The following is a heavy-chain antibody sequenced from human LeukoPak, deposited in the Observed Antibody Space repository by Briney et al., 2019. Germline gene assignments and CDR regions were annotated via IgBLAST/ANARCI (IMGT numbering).Heavy chain of an antibody. CDR1: GGSISSSSYY. Sequence: PSETLSLTCTVSGGSISSSSYYWGWIRQPPGKGLEWIGSIYYSGNTYYNPSLKSRVTISVDTSKNQFSLKLSSVTAADTAVCYCATPTDSSGYTFDPWGQGILVTDSS. CDR2: IYYSGNT. CDR3: ATPTDSSGYTFDP. V-gene: IGHV4-39*07. D-gene: IGHD3-22*01. J-gene: IGHJ5*02.